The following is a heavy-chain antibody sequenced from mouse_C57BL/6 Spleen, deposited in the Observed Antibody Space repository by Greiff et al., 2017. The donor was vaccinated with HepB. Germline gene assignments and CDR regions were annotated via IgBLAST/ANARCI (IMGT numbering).Heavy chain of an antibody. CDR1: GYTFTDYN. CDR2: INPNNGGT. V-gene: IGHV1-18*01. Sequence: VQLQQSGPELVKPGASVKIPCKASGYTFTDYNMDWVKQSHGKSLEWIGDINPNNGGTIYNQKFKGKATLTVDKSSSTAYMELRSLTSEDTAVYYCARKGATVVARNWYFDVWGTGTTVTVSS. D-gene: IGHD1-1*01. J-gene: IGHJ1*03. CDR3: ARKGATVVARNWYFDV.